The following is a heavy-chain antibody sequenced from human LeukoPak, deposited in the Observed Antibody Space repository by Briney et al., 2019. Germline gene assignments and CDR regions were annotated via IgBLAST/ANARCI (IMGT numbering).Heavy chain of an antibody. CDR3: ARGSIAVAVLDY. Sequence: PSGTLSLTCTVSGGSISSSSYYWGWIRQPPGKGLEWIGTIYYSGSTYYNPSLKSRVAISIDTSKNQFSLKVSSVTAADTAVYFCARGSIAVAVLDYWGQGTLVTVSS. J-gene: IGHJ4*02. V-gene: IGHV4-39*07. CDR2: IYYSGST. CDR1: GGSISSSSYY. D-gene: IGHD6-19*01.